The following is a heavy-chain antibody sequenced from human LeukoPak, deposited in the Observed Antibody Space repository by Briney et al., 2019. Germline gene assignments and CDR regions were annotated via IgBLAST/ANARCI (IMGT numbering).Heavy chain of an antibody. CDR3: ARRNTIMVAGLDY. V-gene: IGHV1-8*01. J-gene: IGHJ4*02. D-gene: IGHD5-24*01. Sequence: ASVKVSCKASGNTFTSYDINWVRQATGQGLEWMGWMNPNSGNTGYAQKFQGRVTMTRNTSISTAFMELSSLRSEDTAVYYCARRNTIMVAGLDYWGQGTLVTVSS. CDR2: MNPNSGNT. CDR1: GNTFTSYD.